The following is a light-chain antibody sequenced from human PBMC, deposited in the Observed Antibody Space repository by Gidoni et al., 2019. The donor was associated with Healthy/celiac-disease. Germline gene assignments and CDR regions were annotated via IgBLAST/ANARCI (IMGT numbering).Light chain of an antibody. CDR1: QSISSW. CDR2: KAS. V-gene: IGKV1-5*03. CDR3: QQCNSYSAT. J-gene: IGKJ2*01. Sequence: DIQMTQSPSTLSASVGARVTITCRASQSISSWLAWYQQKPGKAPKLLIYKASSLESGVPSRFSGSGSGTEFTLTSSSLQPDDFATYYCQQCNSYSATFGQGTKLEIK.